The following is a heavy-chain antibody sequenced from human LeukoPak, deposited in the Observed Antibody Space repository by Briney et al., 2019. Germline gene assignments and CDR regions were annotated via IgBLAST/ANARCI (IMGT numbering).Heavy chain of an antibody. J-gene: IGHJ6*02. CDR1: GGSISTYY. CDR2: IYYSGST. CDR3: ARGGGSYDYYYYGMDV. Sequence: SETLSLTCTVSGGSISTYYWSWIRQPPGKGLEWIGYIYYSGSTNYNPSLKSRVTISVDTSKNQFSLKLSSVTAADTAVYYCARGGGSYDYYYYGMDVWGQGTTVTVSS. D-gene: IGHD1-26*01. V-gene: IGHV4-59*01.